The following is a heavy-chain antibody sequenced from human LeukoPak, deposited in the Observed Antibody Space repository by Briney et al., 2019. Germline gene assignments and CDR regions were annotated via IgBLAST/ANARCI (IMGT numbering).Heavy chain of an antibody. V-gene: IGHV1-3*03. CDR3: ARETPRGIGVAGHFDY. CDR2: INAGNGNT. J-gene: IGHJ4*02. CDR1: GYTFTSYA. Sequence: GASVKVSCKASGYTFTSYAMHWVRQAPGQRLEWMGWINAGNGNTKYSQEFQGRVTITRDTSASTAYMELSSLRSEDMAVYYCARETPRGIGVAGHFDYWGQGTLVTVSS. D-gene: IGHD6-19*01.